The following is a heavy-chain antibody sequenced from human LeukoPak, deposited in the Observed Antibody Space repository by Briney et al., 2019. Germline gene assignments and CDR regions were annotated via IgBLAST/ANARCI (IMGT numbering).Heavy chain of an antibody. CDR3: ASGWFGELTLGY. D-gene: IGHD3-10*01. J-gene: IGHJ4*02. CDR1: GFTVSSNY. V-gene: IGHV3-66*01. Sequence: PGGSLRLSCAASGFTVSSNYMSWVRQAPGKGLEWVSVIYSGGSTYYADSVRGRFTISRDNSKNTLYLQMNSLRAEDTAVYYCASGWFGELTLGYWGQGTLVTVSS. CDR2: IYSGGST.